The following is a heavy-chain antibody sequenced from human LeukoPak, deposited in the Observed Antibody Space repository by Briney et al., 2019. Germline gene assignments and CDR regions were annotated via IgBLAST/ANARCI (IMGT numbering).Heavy chain of an antibody. CDR1: GFTFSSYS. V-gene: IGHV3-23*01. D-gene: IGHD3-9*01. Sequence: PGGSLRLSCAASGFTFSSYSMNWVRQAPGKGLEWVSAISGSGGSTYYADSVKGRFTISRDNSKNTLYLQMNSLRAEDTAVYYCARVPKTYYDILTYKEGYGMDVWGKGTTVTVSS. J-gene: IGHJ6*04. CDR3: ARVPKTYYDILTYKEGYGMDV. CDR2: ISGSGGST.